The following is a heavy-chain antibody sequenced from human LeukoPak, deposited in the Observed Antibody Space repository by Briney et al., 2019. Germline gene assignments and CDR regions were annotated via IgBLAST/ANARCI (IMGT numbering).Heavy chain of an antibody. J-gene: IGHJ4*02. D-gene: IGHD3-22*01. CDR3: ARGPLTYYYDSSGYYHPYYFDY. CDR1: GGSISSSSYY. V-gene: IGHV4-39*07. Sequence: PSETLSLTCTVSGGSISSSSYYWDWIRQPPGKGLEWIGSIYYSGSTYYNPSLKSRATITVDTSKNQFFLKLSSVTAADTAVYYRARGPLTYYYDSSGYYHPYYFDYWGQGTLVTVSS. CDR2: IYYSGST.